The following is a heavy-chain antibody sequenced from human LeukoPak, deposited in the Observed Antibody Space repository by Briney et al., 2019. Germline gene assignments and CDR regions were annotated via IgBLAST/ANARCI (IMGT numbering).Heavy chain of an antibody. V-gene: IGHV3-43*02. D-gene: IGHD3-3*02. CDR3: AKDLGAYAHFYLDN. CDR2: ITGDGRGT. CDR1: GFTFENYA. J-gene: IGHJ4*02. Sequence: PGGSLKLSCVASGFTFENYAMHWVRQAPGKGLEWVSLITGDGRGTYFADSLRGRFTIFRDNSKKSLYLQMNSLRAEDTALYYCAKDLGAYAHFYLDNWGQGTLVTVSS.